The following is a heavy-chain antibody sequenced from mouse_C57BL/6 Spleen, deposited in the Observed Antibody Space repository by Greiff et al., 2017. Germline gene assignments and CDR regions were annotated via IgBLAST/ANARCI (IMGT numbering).Heavy chain of an antibody. CDR2: INYDGSST. CDR3: ARGQGFLDY. Sequence: EVKVEESEGGLVQPGSSMKLSCTASGFTFSDYYMAWVRQVPEKGLEWVANINYDGSSTYYLDSLKSRFIISRDNAKNILYLQMSSLKSEDTATYYCARGQGFLDYWGQGTSVTVSS. CDR1: GFTFSDYY. J-gene: IGHJ4*01. V-gene: IGHV5-16*01.